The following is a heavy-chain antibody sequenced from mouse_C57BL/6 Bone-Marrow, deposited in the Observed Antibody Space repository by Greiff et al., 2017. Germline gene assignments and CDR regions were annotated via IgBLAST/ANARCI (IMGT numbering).Heavy chain of an antibody. CDR2: ISIGGSYT. CDR1: GFTFSSYG. CDR3: ARRSFYGGFAY. V-gene: IGHV5-6*01. D-gene: IGHD1-1*01. Sequence: EVQLVESGGDLVKPGGSLKLSCAASGFTFSSYGMSWVRQTPDKRLEWVATISIGGSYTYYPDSVKGRCTISRDNAKNTRYLQMSSLKSEDTAMYYCARRSFYGGFAYWGQGTLVTVSA. J-gene: IGHJ3*01.